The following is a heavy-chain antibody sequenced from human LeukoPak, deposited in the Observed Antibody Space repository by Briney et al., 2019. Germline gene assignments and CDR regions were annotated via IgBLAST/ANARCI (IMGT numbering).Heavy chain of an antibody. V-gene: IGHV1-2*04. Sequence: ASVKVSCKASGYTFTGCYMHWVRQAPGQGLEWMGWINPNSGGTNYAQKFQGWVTMTRDTSISTAYMELSRLRSDDTAVYYCARGPGPGIVLMVYANDYYYGMDVWGQGTTVTVPS. CDR3: ARGPGPGIVLMVYANDYYYGMDV. CDR1: GYTFTGCY. D-gene: IGHD2-8*01. CDR2: INPNSGGT. J-gene: IGHJ6*02.